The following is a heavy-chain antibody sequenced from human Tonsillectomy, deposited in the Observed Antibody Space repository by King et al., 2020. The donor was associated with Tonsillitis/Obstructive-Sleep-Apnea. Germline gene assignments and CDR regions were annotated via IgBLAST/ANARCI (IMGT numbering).Heavy chain of an antibody. CDR2: IYYSGST. CDR1: GGSISSYY. Sequence: VQLQESGPGLVKPSETLSLTCTVSGGSISSYYRSWIRQPPGKGLEWIGYIYYSGSTNYNPSLKSRVTISVDTSKNQFSLKLSSVTAADTAVYYCARVGCSSTSCYYYYYYMDVWGKGTTVTVSS. J-gene: IGHJ6*03. V-gene: IGHV4-59*01. CDR3: ARVGCSSTSCYYYYYYMDV. D-gene: IGHD2-2*01.